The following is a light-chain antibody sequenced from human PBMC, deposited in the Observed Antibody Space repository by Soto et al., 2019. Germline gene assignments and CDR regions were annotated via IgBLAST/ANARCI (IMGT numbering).Light chain of an antibody. Sequence: QSVLTQPPSASATPGQRVTISCSGSSSNIGSNAVNWYQQLPGTAPKLLIYNNNQRPSGVPDRFSGSKSGTSASLAISGLQSGDEADYYCAAWDDSLREVFGTGTKVTVL. CDR2: NNN. CDR3: AAWDDSLREV. J-gene: IGLJ1*01. V-gene: IGLV1-44*01. CDR1: SSNIGSNA.